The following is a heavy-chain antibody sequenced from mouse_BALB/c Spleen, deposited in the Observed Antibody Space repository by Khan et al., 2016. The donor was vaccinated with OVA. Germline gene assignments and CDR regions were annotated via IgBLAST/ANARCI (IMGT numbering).Heavy chain of an antibody. CDR2: VSTGGHYT. CDR3: ARLAYYYDSEGFAY. D-gene: IGHD1-1*01. J-gene: IGHJ3*01. V-gene: IGHV5-6*01. Sequence: EVQLVESGGDVVKPGGSLKLSCAASGFTFSTYGMSWVRQTPDKRLEWVATVSTGGHYTYYPDTVKGRFTISRDNAKNTLYLQMSSLKSEDTAILYCARLAYYYDSEGFAYWGQGTLVTVSA. CDR1: GFTFSTYG.